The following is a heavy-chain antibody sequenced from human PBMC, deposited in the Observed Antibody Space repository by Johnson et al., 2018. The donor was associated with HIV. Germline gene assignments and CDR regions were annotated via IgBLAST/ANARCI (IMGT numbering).Heavy chain of an antibody. J-gene: IGHJ3*02. V-gene: IGHV3-30-3*01. CDR3: AKEPYSSSWYGAFDI. CDR2: ISYDGSNK. CDR1: GFPFSSYA. Sequence: VKLLESGGGVVQPGRSLRLSCAASGFPFSSYAMHWVRQAPGKGLEWVAVISYDGSNKYYADSVKGRFTISRDNSKNTLYLQMNSLRAEDTAVYYCAKEPYSSSWYGAFDIWGQGTMVTVSS. D-gene: IGHD6-13*01.